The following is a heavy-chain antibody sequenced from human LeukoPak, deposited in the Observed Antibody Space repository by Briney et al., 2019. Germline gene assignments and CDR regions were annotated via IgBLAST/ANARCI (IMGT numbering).Heavy chain of an antibody. V-gene: IGHV3-30*18. Sequence: PGGSLRLSCAASGFTVSSYSMSWVRQAPGKGLEWVAVISYDGSNKYYADSVKGRFTISRDNAKNPLYLQMNSLRAEDTAVYYCAELGITMIGGVWGKGTTVTISS. J-gene: IGHJ6*04. CDR3: AELGITMIGGV. D-gene: IGHD3-10*02. CDR1: GFTVSSYS. CDR2: ISYDGSNK.